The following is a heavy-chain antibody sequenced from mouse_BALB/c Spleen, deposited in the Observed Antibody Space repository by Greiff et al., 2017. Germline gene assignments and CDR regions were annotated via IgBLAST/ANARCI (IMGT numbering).Heavy chain of an antibody. CDR3: ARGHFDY. V-gene: IGHV5-4*02. CDR2: ISDGGSYT. J-gene: IGHJ2*01. Sequence: DVKLVESGGGLVKPGGSLKLSCAASGFTFSDYYMYWVRQTPEKRLEWVATISDGGSYTYYPDSVKGRFTISRDNAKNNLYLQMSSLKSEDTAMYYCARGHFDYWGQGTTLTVSS. CDR1: GFTFSDYY.